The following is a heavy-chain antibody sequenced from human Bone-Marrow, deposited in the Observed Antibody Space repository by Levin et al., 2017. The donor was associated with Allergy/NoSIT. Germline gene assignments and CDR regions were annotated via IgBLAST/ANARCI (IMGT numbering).Heavy chain of an antibody. V-gene: IGHV3-53*01. CDR2: ISGDGET. D-gene: IGHD1-1*01. CDR3: VTHTHSNFFCGLDV. J-gene: IGHJ6*02. Sequence: QAGGSLRLSCAASGFTVTTKYMSWVRQAPGKGLEWVSLISGDGETDYVDSVKGRFTISTDTSKNTLLLQMNSLRAEDTATYYCVTHTHSNFFCGLDVWGQGTTVTVSS. CDR1: GFTVTTKY.